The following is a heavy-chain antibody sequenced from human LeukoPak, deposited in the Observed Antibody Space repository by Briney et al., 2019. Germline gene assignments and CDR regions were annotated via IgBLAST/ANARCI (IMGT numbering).Heavy chain of an antibody. D-gene: IGHD3-22*01. CDR2: ISDSGGRT. V-gene: IGHV3-23*01. CDR3: ARDLSGVVVVMDY. J-gene: IGHJ4*02. Sequence: GGSLRLACAASGFTFSSYAMSWVRQAPGKGLEWVSAISDSGGRTYYADSVKGRFTISRDNAKNTLYLQMNSLRAEDTAVYYCARDLSGVVVVMDYWGQGTLVTVSS. CDR1: GFTFSSYA.